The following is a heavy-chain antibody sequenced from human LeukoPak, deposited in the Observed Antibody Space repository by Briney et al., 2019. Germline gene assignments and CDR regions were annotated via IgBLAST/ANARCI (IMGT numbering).Heavy chain of an antibody. CDR1: GFTFDDYA. Sequence: PGGSLRLSCAASGFTFDDYAMHWVRQAPGKGLEWVSGISWNSGSIGYADSVKGRFTISRDNAKNSLYLQMNSLRAEDMALYYCAKEGRDYDILTGYYYYMDVWGKGTTVTVSS. D-gene: IGHD3-9*01. J-gene: IGHJ6*03. V-gene: IGHV3-9*03. CDR2: ISWNSGSI. CDR3: AKEGRDYDILTGYYYYMDV.